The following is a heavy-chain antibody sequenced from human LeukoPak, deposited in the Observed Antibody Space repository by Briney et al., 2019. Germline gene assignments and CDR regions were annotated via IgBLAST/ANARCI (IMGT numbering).Heavy chain of an antibody. CDR2: ISSSGST. V-gene: IGHV4-61*02. CDR3: ARGLGGAPTTVLS. J-gene: IGHJ5*02. Sequence: SETLSLTCTVSGDSISSGDYYWSWIRQPAGKGLEWIGRISSSGSTNYNPSLKSRVTISVGTSKNQFSLKLSSVTAADTAVYYCARGLGGAPTTVLSWGQGTLVTVSS. D-gene: IGHD4-17*01. CDR1: GDSISSGDYY.